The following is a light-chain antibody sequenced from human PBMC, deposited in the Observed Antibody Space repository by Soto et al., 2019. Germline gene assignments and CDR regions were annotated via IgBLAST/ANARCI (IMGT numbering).Light chain of an antibody. CDR2: AAS. J-gene: IGKJ2*01. V-gene: IGKV1-39*01. Sequence: DIQMTQSPSSLSASVGDRVTITCRASQSINIYLNWYQQKPGRAPKLVINAASRLQSGVPSRFSGSGSGTQFTLSISTSQPEDLATYYCQQSYSTPHTFGQGTNLEIK. CDR1: QSINIY. CDR3: QQSYSTPHT.